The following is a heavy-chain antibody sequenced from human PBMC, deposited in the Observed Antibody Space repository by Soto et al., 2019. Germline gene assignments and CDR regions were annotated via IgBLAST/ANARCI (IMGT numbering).Heavy chain of an antibody. D-gene: IGHD6-13*01. CDR3: VRVIIAAAGGRWHREYIWFDP. Sequence: ASVKVSCKASGYTFTSYGISWVRQAPGQGLEWMGWISAYNGNTNYAQKLQGRVTMTTDTSTSTAYMELRSLRSDDTAVYYCVRVIIAAAGGRWHREYIWFDPWGQGTLVTVSS. CDR1: GYTFTSYG. CDR2: ISAYNGNT. J-gene: IGHJ5*02. V-gene: IGHV1-18*01.